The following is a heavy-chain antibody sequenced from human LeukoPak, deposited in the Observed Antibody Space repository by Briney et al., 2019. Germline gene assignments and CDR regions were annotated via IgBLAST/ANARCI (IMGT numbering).Heavy chain of an antibody. CDR1: GDSISSSSSY. Sequence: SETLSLTCTVSGDSISSSSSYWGWIRQPPGKGLDWIGSIYYSGSTYYNPSLKSRVTISVDTSKNQFSLKLSSVTAADTAVYYCARLDHDTLTGFYYWYYFDYWGQGTLVTVSS. V-gene: IGHV4-39*01. CDR2: IYYSGST. CDR3: ARLDHDTLTGFYYWYYFDY. J-gene: IGHJ4*02. D-gene: IGHD3-9*01.